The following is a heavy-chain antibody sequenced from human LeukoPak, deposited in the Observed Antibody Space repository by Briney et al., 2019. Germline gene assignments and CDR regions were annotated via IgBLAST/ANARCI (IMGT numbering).Heavy chain of an antibody. CDR3: TIQCSGSSCRLPDV. J-gene: IGHJ6*02. Sequence: GGSLRLSCAASGFSFSSDAMSWVRQTPREGLEWVSTISESGANTHYAASVKGRFTISRDDSKNTLYVQMNSLRVEDTAIYYCTIQCSGSSCRLPDVWGQGTTVTVSS. CDR1: GFSFSSDA. CDR2: ISESGANT. D-gene: IGHD2-15*01. V-gene: IGHV3-23*01.